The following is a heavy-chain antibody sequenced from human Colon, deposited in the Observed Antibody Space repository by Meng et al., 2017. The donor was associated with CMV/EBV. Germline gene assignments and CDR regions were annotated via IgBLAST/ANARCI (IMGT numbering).Heavy chain of an antibody. D-gene: IGHD6-19*01. J-gene: IGHJ4*02. CDR2: TYYRSKWYH. CDR3: VRAASYSNRWSRGYFDY. CDR1: SIHSAI. V-gene: IGHV6-1*01. Sequence: SIHSAIWHWIRQSPSRGLEWLGRTYYRSKWYHDYAISVQSRIPIDPDTSKNHFSLQLNSVTPEDTAVYFCVRAASYSNRWSRGYFDYWGQGTLVTVSS.